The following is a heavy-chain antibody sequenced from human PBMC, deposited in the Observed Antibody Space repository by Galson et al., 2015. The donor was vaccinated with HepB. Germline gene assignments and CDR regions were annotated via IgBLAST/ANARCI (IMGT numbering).Heavy chain of an antibody. CDR3: VKDMGASFYYYGLDV. V-gene: IGHV3-9*01. CDR1: GFTFDDYG. J-gene: IGHJ6*02. CDR2: ISWNSENI. Sequence: SLRLSCAVSGFTFDDYGMNWVRQAPGKGLEWVPGISWNSENIDYADSVKGRFTISRDNAKNSLYLQMNSLRVEDTALYYCVKDMGASFYYYGLDVWGQGTTVTVSS. D-gene: IGHD1-26*01.